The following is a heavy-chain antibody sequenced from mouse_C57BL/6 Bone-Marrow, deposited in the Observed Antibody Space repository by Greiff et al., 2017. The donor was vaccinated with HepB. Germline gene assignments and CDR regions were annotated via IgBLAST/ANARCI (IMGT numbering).Heavy chain of an antibody. CDR1: GFTFSSYA. D-gene: IGHD2-4*01. CDR2: ISDGGSYT. CDR3: AREVYYDYDWFAY. Sequence: EVKLEESGGGLVKPGGSLKLSCAASGFTFSSYAMSWVRQTPEKRLEWVATISDGGSYTYYPDNVKGRFTISRDNAKNNLYLQMSHLKSEDTAMYYCAREVYYDYDWFAYWGQGTLVTVSA. J-gene: IGHJ3*01. V-gene: IGHV5-4*01.